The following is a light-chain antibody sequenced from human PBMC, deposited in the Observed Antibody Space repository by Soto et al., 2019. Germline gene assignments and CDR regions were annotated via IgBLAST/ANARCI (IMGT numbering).Light chain of an antibody. J-gene: IGKJ2*01. CDR1: QDISRY. CDR3: LHHSDFPPYT. CDR2: SAS. V-gene: IGKV1-17*03. Sequence: DIQMTQSPSAMSASVGDRVTITCRASQDISRYLVWFQQKPGKAPKRLIYSASSLQSGVPSRFSGSGFGTEFTLTFSNLQPEDFATYYCLHHSDFPPYTFGQGTKLEIK.